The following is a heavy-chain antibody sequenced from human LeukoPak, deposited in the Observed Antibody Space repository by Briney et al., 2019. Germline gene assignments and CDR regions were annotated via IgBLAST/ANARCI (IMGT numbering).Heavy chain of an antibody. CDR2: IKQDGSEK. CDR1: GFTFSSYW. D-gene: IGHD3-10*01. J-gene: IGHJ4*02. V-gene: IGHV3-7*05. CDR3: ARLWFGEPSPLDY. Sequence: PGGSLRLSCAASGFTFSSYWMSWVRQAPGKGLEWVANIKQDGSEKYYVDSVKGRFTISRDNAKNSLYLQMNSLRAEDTAVYYCARLWFGEPSPLDYWGQGTLVIVSS.